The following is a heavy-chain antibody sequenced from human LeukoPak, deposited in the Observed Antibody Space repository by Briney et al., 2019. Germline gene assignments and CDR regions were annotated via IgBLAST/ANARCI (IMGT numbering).Heavy chain of an antibody. Sequence: SVKVSCKASGFTFTSSAEQWVRQARGQRLEWIGGIVVGSGNTNYAQKFQERVTITRDMSTSTAYMELSSLRSEDTAVYYCAAPGPEYSSGWYPYFDYWGQGTLVTVSS. CDR2: IVVGSGNT. CDR3: AAPGPEYSSGWYPYFDY. D-gene: IGHD6-19*01. V-gene: IGHV1-58*01. CDR1: GFTFTSSA. J-gene: IGHJ4*02.